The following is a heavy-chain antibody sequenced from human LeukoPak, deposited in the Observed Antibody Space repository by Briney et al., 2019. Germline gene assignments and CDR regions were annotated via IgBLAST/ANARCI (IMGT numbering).Heavy chain of an antibody. J-gene: IGHJ3*02. Sequence: SVTVSCKASGGTFSSYAISWVRQAPGQGLEWMGGIIPIFGTANYAQKFQGRVTITADESTSTAYMELSSLRSEDTAVYYCARDPRVGATTGAFDIWGQGTMVTVSS. V-gene: IGHV1-69*13. CDR2: IIPIFGTA. CDR3: ARDPRVGATTGAFDI. D-gene: IGHD1-26*01. CDR1: GGTFSSYA.